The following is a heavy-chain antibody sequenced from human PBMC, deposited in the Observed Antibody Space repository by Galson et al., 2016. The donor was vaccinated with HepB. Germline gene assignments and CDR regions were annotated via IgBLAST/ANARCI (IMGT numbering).Heavy chain of an antibody. V-gene: IGHV1-18*04. CDR1: GYTFSGYG. J-gene: IGHJ4*02. CDR3: ARDVDIVGGTSDY. CDR2: ISAYNGDT. D-gene: IGHD1-26*01. Sequence: SVKVSCKASGYTFSGYGISWVRQAPGQGLEWMGRISAYNGDTNHAQKVQGRVTMTTDTSTSTAYMELRSLRPDDTAVYYCARDVDIVGGTSDYWGQGTLVTVSS.